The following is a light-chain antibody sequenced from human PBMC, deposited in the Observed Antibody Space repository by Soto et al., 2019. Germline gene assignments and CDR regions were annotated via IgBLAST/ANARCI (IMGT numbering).Light chain of an antibody. CDR1: RSVSSNY. Sequence: EIVLTQSPGTLSLSPGERATLYCRASRSVSSNYLAWYQQKPGQAPRLLIYGASSRATGIPDRFSGSGSGTDFTLTVSRLEPEDFAVYYCQQYGSSPRAFGRGTKLEIK. CDR2: GAS. V-gene: IGKV3-20*01. J-gene: IGKJ2*01. CDR3: QQYGSSPRA.